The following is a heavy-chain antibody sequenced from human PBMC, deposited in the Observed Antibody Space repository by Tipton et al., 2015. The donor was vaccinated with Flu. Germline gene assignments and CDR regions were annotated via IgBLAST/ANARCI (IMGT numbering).Heavy chain of an antibody. CDR2: ISHTGT. CDR1: GAPVRGGIYS. J-gene: IGHJ4*02. V-gene: IGHV4-30-2*01. Sequence: TLSLTCTVSGAPVRGGIYSWNWIRQPPGKGLEWIGSISHTGTYYKPSLRTRAAISADRSKNQFSLELTSVTAADTAVYYCARESPPDYWGQGILVTVSS. CDR3: ARESPPDY.